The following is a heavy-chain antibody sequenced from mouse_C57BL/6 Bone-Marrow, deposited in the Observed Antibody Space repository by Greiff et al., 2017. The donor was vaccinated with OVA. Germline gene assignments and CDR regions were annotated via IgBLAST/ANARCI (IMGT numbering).Heavy chain of an antibody. D-gene: IGHD1-1*01. CDR3: ATYSVVARYYAMDY. CDR2: ISYDGSN. J-gene: IGHJ4*01. CDR1: GYSITSGYY. Sequence: VQLKESGPGLVKPSQSLSLTCSVTGYSITSGYYWNWIRQFPGNKLEWMGYISYDGSNKYNPSLKNRISITRDTSKNQFFLKLNSVTTEDTATYYYATYSVVARYYAMDYWGQGTSVTVSS. V-gene: IGHV3-6*01.